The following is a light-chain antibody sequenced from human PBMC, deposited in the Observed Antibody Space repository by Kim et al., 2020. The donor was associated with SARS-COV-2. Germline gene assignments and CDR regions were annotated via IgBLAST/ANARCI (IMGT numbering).Light chain of an antibody. V-gene: IGKV3-15*01. Sequence: VHPGEKAPISGRGRRSVGRNVAWDQEKTGEGPQLSSYGGSTRTAGIPARFRGSGDGTEFTLTISSHQSEDLAVYSCQQYDNWPPWTFGQGTKVEI. CDR1: RSVGRN. CDR2: GGS. J-gene: IGKJ1*01. CDR3: QQYDNWPPWT.